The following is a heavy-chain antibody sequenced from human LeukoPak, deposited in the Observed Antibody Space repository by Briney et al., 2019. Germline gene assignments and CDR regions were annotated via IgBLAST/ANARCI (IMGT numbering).Heavy chain of an antibody. CDR2: IIPIFGTA. D-gene: IGHD2-21*02. CDR3: ARGVCGGDCYRSNWFDP. V-gene: IGHV1-69*05. Sequence: ASVKVSCKASGGTFSSYAISWVRQAPGQGLEWMGRIIPIFGTANYAQKFQGRVTITTDESTSTAYMELSTLRSEDTAVYYCARGVCGGDCYRSNWFDPWGQGTLSPSPQ. CDR1: GGTFSSYA. J-gene: IGHJ5*02.